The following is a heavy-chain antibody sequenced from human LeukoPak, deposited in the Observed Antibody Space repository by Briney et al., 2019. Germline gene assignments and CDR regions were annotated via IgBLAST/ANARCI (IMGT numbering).Heavy chain of an antibody. CDR1: GYTFTGHY. D-gene: IGHD1-1*01. CDR2: IKPNNGDT. CDR3: ARVKMLEGGPYVPRTDAFDV. V-gene: IGHV1-2*02. J-gene: IGHJ3*01. Sequence: ASVKVSCKASGYTFTGHYIHWVRQAPGQGLEWMGWIKPNNGDTNYAQKFRGRVTMTRDTSITAAYMELSGLRSDDTAEYYCARVKMLEGGPYVPRTDAFDVWGQGTLVTVSS.